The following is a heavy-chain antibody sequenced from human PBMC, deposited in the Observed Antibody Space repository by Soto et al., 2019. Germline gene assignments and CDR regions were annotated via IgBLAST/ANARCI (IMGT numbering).Heavy chain of an antibody. V-gene: IGHV3-9*01. CDR1: GFTFDDYA. CDR3: AKELRTDILTGYYRAEPLDY. D-gene: IGHD3-9*01. Sequence: EVQLVESGGGLVQPGRSLRLSCAASGFTFDDYAMHWVRQAPGKGLEWVSGISWNSGSIGYADSVKGRFTISRDNAKNSLYLQMNSLRAEDTALYYCAKELRTDILTGYYRAEPLDYWGQGTLVTVSS. J-gene: IGHJ4*02. CDR2: ISWNSGSI.